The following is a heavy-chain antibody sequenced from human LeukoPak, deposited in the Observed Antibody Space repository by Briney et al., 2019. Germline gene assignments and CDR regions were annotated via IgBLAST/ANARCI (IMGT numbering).Heavy chain of an antibody. V-gene: IGHV3-48*03. CDR1: GFTFSSYE. CDR3: ASRKADDY. Sequence: PGGSLRLSCAASGFTFSSYEMNWVRQAPGKGGEGVSCISNGGSTKYYADTVKGRFTISRDNAKSSLYLQMNSLRVEDTAVYYCASRKADDYWGQGTLVTVSS. D-gene: IGHD2-15*01. CDR2: ISNGGSTK. J-gene: IGHJ4*02.